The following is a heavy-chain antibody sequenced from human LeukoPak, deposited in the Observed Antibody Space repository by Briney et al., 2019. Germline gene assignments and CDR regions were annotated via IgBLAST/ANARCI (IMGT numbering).Heavy chain of an antibody. CDR1: GFTFSGSA. CDR2: IRSKANSYAT. V-gene: IGHV3-73*01. D-gene: IGHD5-12*01. J-gene: IGHJ4*01. Sequence: GGSLRLSCAAPGFTFSGSAMHWVRQASGKGLEWVGRIRSKANSYATAYAASGKCMFTISRDDLKNTAYLHMHSLKAEATPVYYCTRAPTPYGGYDYFDGWGQGTLVTV. CDR3: TRAPTPYGGYDYFDG.